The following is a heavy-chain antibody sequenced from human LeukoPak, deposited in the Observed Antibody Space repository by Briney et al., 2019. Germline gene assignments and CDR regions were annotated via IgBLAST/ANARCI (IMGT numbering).Heavy chain of an antibody. D-gene: IGHD6-13*01. Sequence: PGGSLRLSCAASGFTVSNYYMSWVRQAPGKGLEWVSVIYNGDSTYYADSVKGRFTIFRDNPRNTLYLQMNSLRAEGTAVYYCARDRATADPWGQGTLVTVSS. CDR2: IYNGDST. CDR1: GFTVSNYY. V-gene: IGHV3-53*01. CDR3: ARDRATADP. J-gene: IGHJ5*02.